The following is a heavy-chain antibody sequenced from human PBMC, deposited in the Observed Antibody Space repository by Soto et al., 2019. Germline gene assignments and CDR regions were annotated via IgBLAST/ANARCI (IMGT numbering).Heavy chain of an antibody. CDR3: ARNIHDSSGYYYVLAFDI. D-gene: IGHD3-22*01. V-gene: IGHV4-61*01. J-gene: IGHJ3*02. CDR2: IYYSGST. Sequence: NPSETLSLTCTVSGGSVSSGSYYWSWIRQPPGKGLEWIGYIYYSGSTNYNPSLKSRVTISVDTSKNQFSLKLSSVTAADTAVYYCARNIHDSSGYYYVLAFDIWGQGTMVTVSS. CDR1: GGSVSSGSYY.